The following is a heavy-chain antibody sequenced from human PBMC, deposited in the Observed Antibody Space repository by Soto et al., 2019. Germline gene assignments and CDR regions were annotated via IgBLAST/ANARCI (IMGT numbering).Heavy chain of an antibody. CDR1: GYSFTSYW. D-gene: IGHD4-17*01. CDR2: IYPGDSDT. Sequence: EVQLVQSGAEVKKPGESLKISCKGSGYSFTSYWIGWVRQMPGKGLEWMGIIYPGDSDTRYSPSFQGQVTISANKSISTAYLQWSSLKASDTAMYYCARLPTPDYYYYYGMDVWGQGTTVTVSS. V-gene: IGHV5-51*01. CDR3: ARLPTPDYYYYYGMDV. J-gene: IGHJ6*02.